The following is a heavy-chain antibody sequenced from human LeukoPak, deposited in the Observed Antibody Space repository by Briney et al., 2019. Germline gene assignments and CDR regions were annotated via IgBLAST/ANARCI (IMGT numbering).Heavy chain of an antibody. CDR2: IIPILGTT. J-gene: IGHJ4*02. CDR1: GDTFSSYT. Sequence: ASVKVSCKASGDTFSSYTISWVRQAPGQGLEWMGRIIPILGTTNYAQKFQGRVTITTDEFTSTAYMELSSLRSEDTAVYYCASSSVTTEVWYFDYWGQGTLVTVSS. D-gene: IGHD4-17*01. V-gene: IGHV1-69*16. CDR3: ASSSVTTEVWYFDY.